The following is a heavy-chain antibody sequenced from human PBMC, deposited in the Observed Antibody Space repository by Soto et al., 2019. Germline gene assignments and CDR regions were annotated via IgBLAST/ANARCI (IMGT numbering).Heavy chain of an antibody. Sequence: SQTLSLTCAISGDSVSSKSATWNWIRQAPSRGLEWLGRTYYRSKWSTDYAVSLRGRITVSPDSSKNQFSLRLTSLTPEDTAVSYSATALAGSYDYWGQGTLVTVSS. CDR3: ATALAGSYDY. D-gene: IGHD6-19*01. CDR1: GDSVSSKSAT. CDR2: TYYRSKWST. V-gene: IGHV6-1*01. J-gene: IGHJ4*02.